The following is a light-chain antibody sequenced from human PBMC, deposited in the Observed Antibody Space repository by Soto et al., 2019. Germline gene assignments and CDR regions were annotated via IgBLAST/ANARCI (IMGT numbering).Light chain of an antibody. CDR3: QSYDSSLSGSV. CDR2: GNN. V-gene: IGLV1-40*01. Sequence: QCVLTQPPSVSGAPGQRVTISCTGSRGDIGAGNDVDWYQQLPGTAPKLLIYGNNNRPSGVPDRFSGSKSGTSASLAITGLQAEDEADYYCQSYDSSLSGSVFGGGTKVTDL. CDR1: RGDIGAGND. J-gene: IGLJ2*01.